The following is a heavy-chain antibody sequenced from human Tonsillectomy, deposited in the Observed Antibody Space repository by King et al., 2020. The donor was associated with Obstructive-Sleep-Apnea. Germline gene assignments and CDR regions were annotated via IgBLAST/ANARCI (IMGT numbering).Heavy chain of an antibody. V-gene: IGHV3-30*04. D-gene: IGHD3-3*02. CDR1: GFTFSSYA. CDR3: ARSVLDRVLYYFDY. CDR2: ISYDGSNK. J-gene: IGHJ4*02. Sequence: VQLVESGGGVVQPGRSLRLSCAASGFTFSSYAMHWVRQAPGKGLEWVAVISYDGSNKYYADSVKGRVTISVDTSKNQFSLKLSSVTAADTAVYYCARSVLDRVLYYFDYWGQGTLVTVSS.